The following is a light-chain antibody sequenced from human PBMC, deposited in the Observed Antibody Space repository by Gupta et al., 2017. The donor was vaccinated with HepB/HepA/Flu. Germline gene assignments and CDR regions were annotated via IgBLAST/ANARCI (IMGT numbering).Light chain of an antibody. Sequence: IVMTQSPDSLAVSLGERAPINCKSSQSVLYSSNNKNYLAWYQQKPGQPPKLLIYWASTRETGVPDRFSGSGSGTDFTLTISSLQAEDVAVYYCQKYYSTPPITFGQGTRLEIK. CDR1: QSVLYSSNNKNY. J-gene: IGKJ5*01. CDR3: QKYYSTPPIT. CDR2: WAS. V-gene: IGKV4-1*01.